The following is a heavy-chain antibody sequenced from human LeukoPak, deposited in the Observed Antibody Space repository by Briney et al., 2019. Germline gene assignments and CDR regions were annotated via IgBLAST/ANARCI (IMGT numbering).Heavy chain of an antibody. CDR1: GFTFSDHY. V-gene: IGHV3-72*01. D-gene: IGHD2-2*01. J-gene: IGHJ6*02. Sequence: GGSLRLSCAASGFTFSDHYMDWARQAPGKGLEWVGRTRNKANSYTTEYAASVKGRFTISRDDSKNSLYLQMNSLKTEDTAVYYCARLVVVPAAKRGYYYYYGMDVWGQGATVTVSS. CDR2: TRNKANSYTT. CDR3: ARLVVVPAAKRGYYYYYGMDV.